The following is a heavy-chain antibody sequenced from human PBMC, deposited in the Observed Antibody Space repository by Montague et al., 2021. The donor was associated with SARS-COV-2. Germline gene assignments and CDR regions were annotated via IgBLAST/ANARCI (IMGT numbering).Heavy chain of an antibody. CDR2: ISTTGSP. CDR3: TVEVHITTICSGCPRNWFDP. V-gene: IGHV4-61*02. Sequence: TLSLTCTLSGGSISRNNLYWTWIPHPAGKVLELIGRISTTGSPDYNPSLKSRVTLSLDTSKNQFSLRLSSVTAADTVMYYSTVEVHITTICSGCPRNWFDPGGQGTLVTVSS. J-gene: IGHJ5*02. D-gene: IGHD2-2*01. CDR1: GGSISRNNLY.